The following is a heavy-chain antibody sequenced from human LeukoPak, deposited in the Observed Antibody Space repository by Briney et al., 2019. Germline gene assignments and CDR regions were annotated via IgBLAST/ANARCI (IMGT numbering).Heavy chain of an antibody. CDR3: AREYDADDGFDI. V-gene: IGHV1-46*01. J-gene: IGHJ3*02. D-gene: IGHD3-16*01. CDR2: INPSTGDT. Sequence: GASVKVSCKASGYTFTSYDINWVRQAPGQGLEWMGIINPSTGDTSYTQKFQGRVTVTRDTSTSTVYMELSSLRSEDTAVYYCAREYDADDGFDIWGQGTMVTVSS. CDR1: GYTFTSYD.